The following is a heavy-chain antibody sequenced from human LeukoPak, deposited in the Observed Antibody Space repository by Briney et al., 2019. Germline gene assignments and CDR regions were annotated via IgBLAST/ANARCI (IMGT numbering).Heavy chain of an antibody. Sequence: GGSLRLSCAASGFTFSDYYMSWIRQAPGEGLEWVSYISYSGSTLYYADSVKGRFTMSRDNAKNSVYLQMNSLRVEDTAVYYCTRDAALVPGKNFWGQGTLVTVSS. D-gene: IGHD6-19*01. J-gene: IGHJ4*02. CDR3: TRDAALVPGKNF. CDR2: ISYSGSTL. CDR1: GFTFSDYY. V-gene: IGHV3-11*04.